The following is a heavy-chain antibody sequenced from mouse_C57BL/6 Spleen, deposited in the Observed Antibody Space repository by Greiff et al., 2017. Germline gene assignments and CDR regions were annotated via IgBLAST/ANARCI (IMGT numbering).Heavy chain of an antibody. D-gene: IGHD3-1*01. J-gene: IGHJ2*01. Sequence: VPVVESGAELVRPGASVTLSCKASGYTFTDYEMHWVKQTPVHGLEWIGAIDPETGGTAYNQKFKGKAILTADKSSSTAYMGLRSLTSEDSAVYYCTGGYVFDYWGQGTTLTGSS. CDR1: GYTFTDYE. CDR2: IDPETGGT. V-gene: IGHV1-15*01. CDR3: TGGYVFDY.